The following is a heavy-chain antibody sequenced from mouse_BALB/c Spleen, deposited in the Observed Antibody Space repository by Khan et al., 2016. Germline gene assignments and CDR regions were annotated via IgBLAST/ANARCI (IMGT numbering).Heavy chain of an antibody. D-gene: IGHD1-1*01. CDR3: ARSPNYYGPFAY. J-gene: IGHJ3*01. V-gene: IGHV2-2*02. CDR2: IWRCGSI. CDR1: GLSLTSPG. Sequence: VELVEPGPGLVQPSQSLSITCTVSGLSLTSPGVHWVRQSQGKGLEELRVIWRCGSIDYNAAHISRLSISKDNSKRQVFYKMNSLQASHPAIYYCARSPNYYGPFAY.